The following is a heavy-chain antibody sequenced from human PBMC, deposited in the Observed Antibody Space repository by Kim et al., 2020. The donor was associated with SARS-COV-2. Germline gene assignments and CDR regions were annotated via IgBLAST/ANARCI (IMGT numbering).Heavy chain of an antibody. CDR3: ARLQLWLEYYYYYGMDV. V-gene: IGHV4-34*01. J-gene: IGHJ6*02. D-gene: IGHD5-18*01. Sequence: SLKSRVTISVDTSKNQFSLKLSSVTAADTAVYYCARLQLWLEYYYYYGMDVWGQGTTVTVSS.